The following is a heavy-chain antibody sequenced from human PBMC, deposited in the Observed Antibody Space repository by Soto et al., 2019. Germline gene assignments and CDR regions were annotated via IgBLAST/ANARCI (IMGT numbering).Heavy chain of an antibody. D-gene: IGHD3-10*01. J-gene: IGHJ6*01. CDR2: INTHNGNT. Sequence: QVQLEQSAPEVKKPGASVKVSCKASGYTFSTDGISWVRQAPGQGLEWMGWINTHNGNTNYAQNLQGRVTMTADTSTSTADMELRRLRSDDTEVYYCTREGSAPYYYYGMDVWGQGTRVTVSS. CDR3: TREGSAPYYYYGMDV. CDR1: GYTFSTDG. V-gene: IGHV1-18*01.